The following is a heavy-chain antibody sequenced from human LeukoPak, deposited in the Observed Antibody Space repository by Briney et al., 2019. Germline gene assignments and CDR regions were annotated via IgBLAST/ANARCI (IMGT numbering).Heavy chain of an antibody. CDR3: ARDQDILTGYYSTPFDY. J-gene: IGHJ4*02. Sequence: GGSLRLSCATSGFTFSNYGMHWVRQAPGKGLEWVAFIRNDGSNEYYADSVKGRFTISRDNAKNSLYLQMNSLRAEDTAVYYCARDQDILTGYYSTPFDYWGQGTLVTVSS. D-gene: IGHD3-9*01. V-gene: IGHV3-30*02. CDR2: IRNDGSNE. CDR1: GFTFSNYG.